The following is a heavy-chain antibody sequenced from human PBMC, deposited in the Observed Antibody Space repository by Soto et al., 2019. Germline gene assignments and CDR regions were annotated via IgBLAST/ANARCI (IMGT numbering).Heavy chain of an antibody. V-gene: IGHV4-30-4*01. CDR1: GGSISSGDYY. D-gene: IGHD3-22*01. CDR2: IYYSGST. CDR3: ARADRYYDPSYFDY. J-gene: IGHJ4*02. Sequence: KPSETLSLTCTVSGGSISSGDYYWSWIRQPPGKGLEWIGYIYYSGSTYYNPSLKSRVTISVDTSKNQFSLKLSSVTAADTAVYYCARADRYYDPSYFDYWGQGTLVTVSS.